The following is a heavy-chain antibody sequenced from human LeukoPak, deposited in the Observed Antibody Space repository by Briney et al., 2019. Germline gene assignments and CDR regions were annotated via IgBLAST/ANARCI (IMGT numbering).Heavy chain of an antibody. D-gene: IGHD3-10*01. Sequence: SLRLSCAASGFTFHVYAMRWGRRAPGGGLEWVLGISWNSPSIGYADSIKGRLTISRDNAKISLYLQMNSLRTEDTALYYCAKLGTSAARDAFDIWDQGTMVTVSS. CDR3: AKLGTSAARDAFDI. CDR2: ISWNSPSI. CDR1: GFTFHVYA. J-gene: IGHJ3*02. V-gene: IGHV3-9*01.